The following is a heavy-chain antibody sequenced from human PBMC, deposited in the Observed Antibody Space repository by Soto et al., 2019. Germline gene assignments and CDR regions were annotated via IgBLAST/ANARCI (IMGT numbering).Heavy chain of an antibody. CDR1: GFTFSSYS. CDR2: ISSSSSYI. D-gene: IGHD3-22*01. Sequence: PVGSLRLSCAASGFTFSSYSMNWVRQAPGKGLEWVTSISSSSSYIYYADSVKGRFTISRDNAKNSLYLQMNSLRAEDTAVYYCARDLPRLVVITTSAFDIWGQGTMVTVSS. CDR3: ARDLPRLVVITTSAFDI. V-gene: IGHV3-21*01. J-gene: IGHJ3*02.